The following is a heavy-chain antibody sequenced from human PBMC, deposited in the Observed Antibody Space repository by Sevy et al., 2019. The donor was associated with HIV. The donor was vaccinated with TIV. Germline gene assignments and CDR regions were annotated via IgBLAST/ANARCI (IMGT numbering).Heavy chain of an antibody. CDR3: ARLKLHYDPYYFDR. D-gene: IGHD3-16*01. CDR2: IKQDGSKK. V-gene: IGHV3-7*01. Sequence: GGSLRLSCAASGFTFSDYWMSWVRQAPEKGLEWVANIKQDGSKKYYVDSIKGRFIVSRDNAKKSLYLEMSSLRAEDTAVYYCARLKLHYDPYYFDRWGQGTLVTVSS. CDR1: GFTFSDYW. J-gene: IGHJ4*02.